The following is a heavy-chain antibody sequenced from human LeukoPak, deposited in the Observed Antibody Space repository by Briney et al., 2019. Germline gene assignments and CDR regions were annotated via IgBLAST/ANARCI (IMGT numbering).Heavy chain of an antibody. D-gene: IGHD1-26*01. V-gene: IGHV3-48*03. J-gene: IGHJ6*03. CDR2: ISDTGSTI. CDR3: AKFSLRTGYSIMDV. Sequence: GGSLRLSCAASGFTFSSYELNWVRQAPGKGLEWVSYISDTGSTIYYADSVEGRFTISRDNAKNSLYLQMNSLRGEDTAVYYCAKFSLRTGYSIMDVWGKGTTVTVSS. CDR1: GFTFSSYE.